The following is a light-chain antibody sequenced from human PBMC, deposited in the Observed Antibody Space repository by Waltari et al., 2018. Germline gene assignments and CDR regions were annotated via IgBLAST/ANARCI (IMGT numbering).Light chain of an antibody. Sequence: IVLTQSPGTLSLSPGERATLSCRASQSVSRSLAWYQAKPGQAPKLLIYGASTSATGIPDSFTCSGSATDFSLTISSLEPEDFAIYFCQHYVRLPATFGQGTKVEIK. CDR3: QHYVRLPAT. CDR2: GAS. CDR1: QSVSRS. V-gene: IGKV3-20*01. J-gene: IGKJ1*01.